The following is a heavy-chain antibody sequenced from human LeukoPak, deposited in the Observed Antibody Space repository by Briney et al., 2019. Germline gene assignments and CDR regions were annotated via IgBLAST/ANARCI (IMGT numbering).Heavy chain of an antibody. CDR1: ADTFINFA. CDR3: ASRGYSGYDPRADY. V-gene: IGHV1-69*06. D-gene: IGHD5-12*01. Sequence: GASVKVSCKASADTFINFAISWVRQAPGQGLEWMGGIIPIFGTANYAQKFQGRVTITADKSMSTAYMELSSLRSEDTAVYYCASRGYSGYDPRADYWGQGTLVTVSS. J-gene: IGHJ4*02. CDR2: IIPIFGTA.